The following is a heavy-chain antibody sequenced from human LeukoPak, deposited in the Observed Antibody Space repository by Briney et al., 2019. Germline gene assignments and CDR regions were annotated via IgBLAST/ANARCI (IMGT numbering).Heavy chain of an antibody. CDR1: GYTFTGYY. Sequence: ASVKVSCKASGYTFTGYYMHWVRQAPGQGLEWMGWINPNSGGTNYAQKFQGRVTMTRDTSISTAYMELSRLRSDDTAVYYCARDDADSMVVAATSYYYYYMDVWGKGTTVTISS. J-gene: IGHJ6*03. V-gene: IGHV1-2*02. CDR2: INPNSGGT. CDR3: ARDDADSMVVAATSYYYYYMDV. D-gene: IGHD2-15*01.